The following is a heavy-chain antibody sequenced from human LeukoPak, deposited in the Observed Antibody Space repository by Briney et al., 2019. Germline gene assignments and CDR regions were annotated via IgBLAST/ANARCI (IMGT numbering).Heavy chain of an antibody. J-gene: IGHJ2*01. D-gene: IGHD2-15*01. CDR2: IYYSGST. CDR1: GGSISTYY. V-gene: IGHV4-30-4*01. CDR3: ARDQGGSPGHFDL. Sequence: SETLSLTCTVSGGSISTYYWSWIRQPPGKGLEWIGYIYYSGSTYYNPSLKSRVTISVDTSKNQFSLKLSSVTAADTAVYYCARDQGGSPGHFDLWGRGTLVTVSS.